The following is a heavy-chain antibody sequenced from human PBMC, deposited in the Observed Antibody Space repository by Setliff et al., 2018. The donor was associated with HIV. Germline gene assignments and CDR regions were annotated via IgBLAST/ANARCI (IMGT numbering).Heavy chain of an antibody. Sequence: LSLTCAVYGGSFSGYYWSWIRQPPGKGLEWIGEINHSGSTKYNPSLKSRVTMSIDTSKNQFSLKLSSVTAADTAVYYCARASPPPGWSCTNGVCYYFDYWGQGTLVTVSS. CDR2: INHSGST. V-gene: IGHV4-34*01. CDR3: ARASPPPGWSCTNGVCYYFDY. J-gene: IGHJ4*02. D-gene: IGHD2-8*01. CDR1: GGSFSGYY.